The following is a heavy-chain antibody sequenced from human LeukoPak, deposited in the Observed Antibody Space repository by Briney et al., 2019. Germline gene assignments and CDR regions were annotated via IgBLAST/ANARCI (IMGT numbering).Heavy chain of an antibody. CDR2: IYYSGST. CDR3: ARDGGNFDY. CDR1: GGSISSYY. V-gene: IGHV4-59*12. Sequence: QSSETLSPTCTVSGGSISSYYWSWIRQPPGKGLEWIGYIYYSGSTNYNPSLKSRVTISVDRSKNQFSLKLSSVTAADTAVYYCARDGGNFDYWGQGTLVTVSS. D-gene: IGHD3-16*01. J-gene: IGHJ4*02.